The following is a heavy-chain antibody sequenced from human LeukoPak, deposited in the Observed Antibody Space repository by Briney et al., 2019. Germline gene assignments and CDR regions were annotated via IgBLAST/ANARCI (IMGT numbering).Heavy chain of an antibody. CDR3: GGEFSSSPASMDV. CDR2: ISSTGDNI. CDR1: GFAFRTCT. J-gene: IGHJ6*02. V-gene: IGHV3-21*06. D-gene: IGHD6-13*01. Sequence: GGSPRLSCAASGFAFRTCTMNWVRQAPGKGLEWVSFISSTGDNIYYVDSVKGRFTISRDNAKNSLYLQMNSLGEEDTAVYYCGGEFSSSPASMDVWGQGASVTVSS.